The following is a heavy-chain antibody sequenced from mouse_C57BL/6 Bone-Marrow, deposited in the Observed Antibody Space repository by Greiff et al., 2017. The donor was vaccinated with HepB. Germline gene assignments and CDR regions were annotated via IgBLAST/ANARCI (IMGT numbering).Heavy chain of an antibody. V-gene: IGHV3-6*01. Sequence: ESGPGLVKPSQSLSLTCSVTGYSITSGYYWNWIRQFPGNKLEWMGYISYDGSNNYNPSLKNRISITRDTSKNQFFLKLNSVTTEDTATYYCARDTVVATSFDYWGQGTTLTVSS. D-gene: IGHD1-1*01. J-gene: IGHJ2*01. CDR3: ARDTVVATSFDY. CDR1: GYSITSGYY. CDR2: ISYDGSN.